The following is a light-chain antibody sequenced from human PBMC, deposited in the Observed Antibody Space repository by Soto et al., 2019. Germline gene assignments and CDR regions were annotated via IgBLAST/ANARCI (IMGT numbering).Light chain of an antibody. V-gene: IGKV1-39*01. CDR3: QQSYLAPWT. J-gene: IGKJ1*01. CDR2: AAS. CDR1: QPVTNY. Sequence: DIQMTQSPSSLSASVGDRVTITCWASQPVTNYLSWYQQKPGKAPTLLIYAASRLQSGVPSRFSAGGSGTEFTLSINSLLPEDFATYYCQQSYLAPWTFGQGTKVDIK.